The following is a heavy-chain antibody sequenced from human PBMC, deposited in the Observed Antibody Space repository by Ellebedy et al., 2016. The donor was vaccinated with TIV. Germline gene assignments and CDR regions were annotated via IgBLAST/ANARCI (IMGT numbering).Heavy chain of an antibody. V-gene: IGHV5-51*01. CDR1: GYSFTNYW. D-gene: IGHD5/OR15-5a*01. J-gene: IGHJ6*02. CDR2: IYPGDSVT. CDR3: ARLSLYAMDV. Sequence: GESLKISCKGSGYSFTNYWIGWVRQMPGKGLEWMGIIYPGDSVTRHSPSFQGQVTISADKSISTAYLQWSSLKASDTAMYYCARLSLYAMDVWGQGTTVTVSS.